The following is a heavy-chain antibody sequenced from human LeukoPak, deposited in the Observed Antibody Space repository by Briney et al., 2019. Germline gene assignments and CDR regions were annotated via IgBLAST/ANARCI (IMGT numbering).Heavy chain of an antibody. CDR2: ISNSGGCT. D-gene: IGHD1-26*01. CDR3: AKSQYTGNYHFDN. V-gene: IGHV3-23*01. J-gene: IGHJ4*02. CDR1: GFTFSSYA. Sequence: GGSLRLSCAASGFTFSSYAMSWVRQAPGKGLERVSGISNSGGCTYYADSVKGRFTISRDNSKNTLSLQMSDLRAEDTAIYYCAKSQYTGNYHFDNWGQGTLVTVSS.